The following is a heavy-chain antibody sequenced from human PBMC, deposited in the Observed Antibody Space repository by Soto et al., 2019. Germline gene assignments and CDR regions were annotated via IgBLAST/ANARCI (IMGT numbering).Heavy chain of an antibody. CDR3: ARERGYSYGPYYYYYGMDV. CDR1: GFTFSSYA. CDR2: ISYDGSNK. V-gene: IGHV3-30-3*01. D-gene: IGHD5-18*01. J-gene: IGHJ6*02. Sequence: LRLSCAASGFTFSSYAMHWVRQAPGKGLEWVAVISYDGSNKYYADSVKGRFTISRDNSKNTLYLQMNSLRAEDTAVYYCARERGYSYGPYYYYYGMDVWGQGTTVTVSS.